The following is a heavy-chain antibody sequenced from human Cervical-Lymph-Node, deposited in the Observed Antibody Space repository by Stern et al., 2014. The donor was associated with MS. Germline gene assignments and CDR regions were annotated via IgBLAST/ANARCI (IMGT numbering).Heavy chain of an antibody. V-gene: IGHV1-46*01. CDR1: GYTLTVFY. Sequence: QLVQSGAEVKKPGASVKVSCKASGYTLTVFYIHWVRQAPGHGLEWMGMNSPGGGSTAYAQNFHGRVTMTRDTSTSTVYMELSSLRSEDTAIYECASGGEVDGGDVWGQGTTVTGFS. D-gene: IGHD1-26*01. CDR2: NSPGGGST. J-gene: IGHJ6*02. CDR3: ASGGEVDGGDV.